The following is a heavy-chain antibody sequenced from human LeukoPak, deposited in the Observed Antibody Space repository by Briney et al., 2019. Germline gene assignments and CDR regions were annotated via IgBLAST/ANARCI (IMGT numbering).Heavy chain of an antibody. Sequence: GGSLRLSCAASGFTFSGYGMHWVRQAPGKGLEWVGCIQYDGSNKYYADSVKGRFTISRDNDKKTMYLQTTSLRAEDTAVYYCAKGGGGYSYYGPASGGQATLVAV. D-gene: IGHD4-11*01. J-gene: IGHJ4*02. CDR1: GFTFSGYG. CDR2: IQYDGSNK. CDR3: AKGGGGYSYYGPAS. V-gene: IGHV3-30*02.